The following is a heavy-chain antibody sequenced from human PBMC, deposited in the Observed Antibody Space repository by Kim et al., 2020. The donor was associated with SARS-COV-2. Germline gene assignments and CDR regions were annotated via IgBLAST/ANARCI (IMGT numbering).Heavy chain of an antibody. CDR1: GFSFSTYW. CDR3: AGFQLLTDSSYYGIDV. V-gene: IGHV3-7*01. Sequence: GGSLRLSCAATGFSFSTYWMSWVRQAPGQGLEWVASIKQDGTERYYVDSVKGRFAITRDTAETSLFLHMNSLRVEDTAVYYCAGFQLLTDSSYYGIDVWGQGTTVTVSS. CDR2: IKQDGTER. J-gene: IGHJ6*02. D-gene: IGHD1-26*01.